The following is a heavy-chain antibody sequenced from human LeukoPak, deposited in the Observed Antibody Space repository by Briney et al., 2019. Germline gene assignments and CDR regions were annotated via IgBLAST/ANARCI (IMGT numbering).Heavy chain of an antibody. V-gene: IGHV4-59*12. D-gene: IGHD3-10*01. J-gene: IGHJ4*02. CDR3: ASFNYGSGSPY. Sequence: PSETASLTCTVSGDSINTYYWSWLRQPPGKGLEWIGYIYYRVTSDYNPSLKSRVTMSVDMSTSQISLKLSSVTAADTAVYYCASFNYGSGSPYWGQGTLVTVSS. CDR1: GDSINTYY. CDR2: IYYRVTS.